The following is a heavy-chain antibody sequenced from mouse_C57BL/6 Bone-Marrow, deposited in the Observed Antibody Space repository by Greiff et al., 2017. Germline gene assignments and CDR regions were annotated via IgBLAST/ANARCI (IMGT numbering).Heavy chain of an antibody. D-gene: IGHD1-1*01. CDR2: IYPRDGST. J-gene: IGHJ4*01. CDR1: GYTFTSYD. CDR3: ATYYYGSSGDYYAMDY. Sequence: QVQLQQSGPELVKPGASVKLSRKASGYTFTSYDINWVKQRPGQGLEWIGWIYPRDGSTKYNEKFKGKATLTVDTSSSTAYMELHSLTSEDSAVYFCATYYYGSSGDYYAMDYWGQGTSVTVSS. V-gene: IGHV1-85*01.